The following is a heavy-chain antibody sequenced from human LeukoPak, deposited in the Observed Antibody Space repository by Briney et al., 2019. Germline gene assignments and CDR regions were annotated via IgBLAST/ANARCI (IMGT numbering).Heavy chain of an antibody. J-gene: IGHJ6*02. CDR2: ISYDGSNK. V-gene: IGHV3-30-3*01. D-gene: IGHD6-19*01. CDR3: ARVPYSSGWYVASYYYYYYGMDV. Sequence: PGGSLRLSCAASGFTFSSYAMHWVRQAPGKGLEWVAVISYDGSNKYYADSVKGRFTISRDNSKNTLYLQMNSLRAEDTAVYYCARVPYSSGWYVASYYYYYYGMDVWGQGTTVTVSS. CDR1: GFTFSSYA.